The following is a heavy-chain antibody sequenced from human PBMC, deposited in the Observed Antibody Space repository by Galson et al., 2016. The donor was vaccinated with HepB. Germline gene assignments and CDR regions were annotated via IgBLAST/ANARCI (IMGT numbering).Heavy chain of an antibody. V-gene: IGHV3-15*07. CDR1: GFTCNNAW. Sequence: SLRLSCAASGFTCNNAWMNWVRQAPGKGLEWVCSINRNDAGGTTDYAAPAKGRFTVSRDVSENTLYLQMNRLKTEDTAVYYCTTEGWSDAQLFDYWGQGTLVTVSS. CDR2: INRNDAGGTT. D-gene: IGHD1-1*01. J-gene: IGHJ4*02. CDR3: TTEGWSDAQLFDY.